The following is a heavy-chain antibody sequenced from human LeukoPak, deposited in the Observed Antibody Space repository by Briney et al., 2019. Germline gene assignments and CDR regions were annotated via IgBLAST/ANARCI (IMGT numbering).Heavy chain of an antibody. CDR3: ARHPQWLGEYYFDY. CDR1: RGSISGSIRSYY. J-gene: IGHJ4*02. D-gene: IGHD6-19*01. V-gene: IGHV4-59*08. CDR2: ISSSGSV. Sequence: SETLSLTCTVSRGSISGSIRSYYWSWLRQPPGKGLEWIGYISSSGSVNDNPSLRSRVTISVDTSKNQFFLNLSSVSAADTAVYYCARHPQWLGEYYFDYWGQGTLVTVSS.